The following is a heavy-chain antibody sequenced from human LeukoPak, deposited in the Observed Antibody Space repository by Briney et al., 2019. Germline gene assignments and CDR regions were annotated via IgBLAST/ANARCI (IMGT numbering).Heavy chain of an antibody. J-gene: IGHJ6*03. Sequence: GGSLRLSCGASGFSVSSNYMSWVRQAPGKGREWVSVIYSGGSTYYADSVKGRFTIARDNSKNTLYLGMNSLRAEDTAVYYCARGLVVAARGRIYYYYYYMVVWGKGTTVTVSS. CDR1: GFSVSSNY. CDR2: IYSGGST. CDR3: ARGLVVAARGRIYYYYYYMVV. D-gene: IGHD2-15*01. V-gene: IGHV3-53*01.